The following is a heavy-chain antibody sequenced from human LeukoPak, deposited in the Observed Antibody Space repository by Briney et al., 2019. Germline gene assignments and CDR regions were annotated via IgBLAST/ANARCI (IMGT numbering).Heavy chain of an antibody. CDR1: GFTFSSYS. J-gene: IGHJ4*02. CDR2: ISSSSSYI. CDR3: ARGRTYYYDSSGTYDY. D-gene: IGHD3-22*01. V-gene: IGHV3-21*01. Sequence: PGGSLRLSCAASGFTFSSYSMNWVRQAPGKGLEWVSSISSSSSYIYYADSVKGRFTISRDNAKNSLYLQMNSLRAEDTAVYYCARGRTYYYDSSGTYDYWGQGTWSPSPQ.